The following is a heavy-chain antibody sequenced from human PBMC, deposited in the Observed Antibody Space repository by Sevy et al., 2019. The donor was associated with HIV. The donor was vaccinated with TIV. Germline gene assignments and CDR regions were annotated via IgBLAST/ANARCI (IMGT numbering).Heavy chain of an antibody. J-gene: IGHJ4*02. Sequence: SETLSLTCTVYSGSFSDFYWNWIRQSPGKGLEWIGEINHREVTKYNPSLKSRVTISADASNRQFSLKLTSVTAADTAVYYCVRFDTKIKIFGVPRGAYWRPGTLVTVSS. V-gene: IGHV4-34*01. D-gene: IGHD3-3*01. CDR3: VRFDTKIKIFGVPRGAY. CDR1: SGSFSDFY. CDR2: INHREVT.